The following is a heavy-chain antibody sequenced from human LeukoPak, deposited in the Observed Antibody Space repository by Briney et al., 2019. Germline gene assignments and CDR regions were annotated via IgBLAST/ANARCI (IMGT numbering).Heavy chain of an antibody. CDR2: IIPILGIA. D-gene: IGHD3-3*01. CDR3: ARGPVLRFLEWFSHNYGMDV. J-gene: IGHJ6*02. CDR1: GYTFTSHG. Sequence: RASVKVSCKASGYTFTSHGISWVRQAPGQGLEWMGRIIPILGIANYAQKFQGRVTITADKSTSTAYMELSSLRSEDTAVYYCARGPVLRFLEWFSHNYGMDVWGQGTTVTVSS. V-gene: IGHV1-69*04.